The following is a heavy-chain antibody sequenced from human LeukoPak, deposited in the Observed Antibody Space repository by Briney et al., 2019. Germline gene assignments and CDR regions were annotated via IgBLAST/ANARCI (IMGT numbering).Heavy chain of an antibody. CDR2: IYYSGST. D-gene: IGHD6-6*01. V-gene: IGHV4-59*12. Sequence: SETLSLTCTVSGGSISSYYWSWIRQPPGKGLEWIGYIYYSGSTNYNPSLKSRVTISVDTSKNQFSLKLSSVTAADTAVYYCARDGGTGSSSRYFDYWGQGTLVTVSS. CDR1: GGSISSYY. J-gene: IGHJ4*02. CDR3: ARDGGTGSSSRYFDY.